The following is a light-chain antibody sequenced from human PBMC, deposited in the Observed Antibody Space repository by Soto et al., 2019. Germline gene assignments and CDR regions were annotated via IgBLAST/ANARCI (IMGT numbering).Light chain of an antibody. CDR2: DAS. CDR1: QNISSH. CDR3: QQYGSSPPTWT. J-gene: IGKJ1*01. Sequence: IVLTQSPATLSLSPGKTATLSCRASQNISSHLIWYQQKPGQAPRLFIYDASTRATGIPDRFSGSGSGTDFTLTISRLEPEDFAVYYCQQYGSSPPTWTFGQGTKVDI. V-gene: IGKV3-20*01.